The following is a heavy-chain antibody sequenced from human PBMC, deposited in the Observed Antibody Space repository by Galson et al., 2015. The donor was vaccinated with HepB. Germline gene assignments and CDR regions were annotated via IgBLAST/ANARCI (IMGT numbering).Heavy chain of an antibody. D-gene: IGHD6-6*01. Sequence: SLRLSCAVSGFTFSTSYMAWVRQAPGKGLEWVASINQDGDGQHYVDSVKGRFVISRDNARKSLYLQMNSLRAEDTAVYYCARDAWQFTSSLDSWGQGALVTVSS. V-gene: IGHV3-7*03. CDR3: ARDAWQFTSSLDS. J-gene: IGHJ4*02. CDR1: GFTFSTSY. CDR2: INQDGDGQ.